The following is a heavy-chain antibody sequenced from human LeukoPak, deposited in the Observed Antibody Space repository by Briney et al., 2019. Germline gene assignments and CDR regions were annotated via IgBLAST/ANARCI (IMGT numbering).Heavy chain of an antibody. CDR3: AKADPVSIAVAGLSYFDY. Sequence: ASVKVSCKASGYTFTSHGISWLRQAPGQGLEWQGWISAYNGNTKIAQKLQGRVTMTTDTSTSTAYMELRSLRSDDTAVYYCAKADPVSIAVAGLSYFDYWGQGTLVTVSS. D-gene: IGHD6-19*01. CDR2: ISAYNGNT. J-gene: IGHJ4*02. CDR1: GYTFTSHG. V-gene: IGHV1-18*01.